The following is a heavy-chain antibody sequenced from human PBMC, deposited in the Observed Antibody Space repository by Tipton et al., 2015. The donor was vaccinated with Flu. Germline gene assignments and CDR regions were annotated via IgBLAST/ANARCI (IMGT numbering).Heavy chain of an antibody. Sequence: PGLVKPSETLSLTCGVSGSSLSSGGGYYWGWVRQSPGKGLEWIASIHHGGNIFYNPSLKSRVIMSVDTSKNQFSLNLTSVTAADSAVYYCARVRALHFDYWGQGILVTVSS. CDR2: IHHGGNI. CDR1: GSSLSSGGGYY. D-gene: IGHD1-26*01. CDR3: ARVRALHFDY. V-gene: IGHV4-38-2*01. J-gene: IGHJ4*02.